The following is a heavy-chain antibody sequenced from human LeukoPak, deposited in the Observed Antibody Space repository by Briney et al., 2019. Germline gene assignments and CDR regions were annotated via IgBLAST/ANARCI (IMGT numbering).Heavy chain of an antibody. J-gene: IGHJ3*02. D-gene: IGHD1/OR15-1a*01. V-gene: IGHV3-48*03. CDR1: GFTFSSYE. CDR2: ISGSGSTI. CDR3: VRDEQRSGAFDI. Sequence: GGSLRLSCAASGFTFSSYEMSWVRQAPGKGLEWVAYISGSGSTIYDADSVKGRFTISRDNAKSSLYLQMNSLRAEDTAVYCCVRDEQRSGAFDIWGQGTMVTVSS.